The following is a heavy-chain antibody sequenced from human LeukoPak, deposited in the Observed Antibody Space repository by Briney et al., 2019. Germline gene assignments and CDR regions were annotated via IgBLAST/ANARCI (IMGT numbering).Heavy chain of an antibody. CDR2: ISYDGSNK. Sequence: GGSLRLSCAASGFTFSSYAMHWVRQAPGKGLEWVAVISYDGSNKYYADSVKGRFTISRDNSKNTLYLQMNSLRAEDTAVYYCASFEAYDFWSGYPLYYMDVWGKGTTVTVSS. CDR3: ASFEAYDFWSGYPLYYMDV. CDR1: GFTFSSYA. V-gene: IGHV3-30-3*01. D-gene: IGHD3-3*01. J-gene: IGHJ6*03.